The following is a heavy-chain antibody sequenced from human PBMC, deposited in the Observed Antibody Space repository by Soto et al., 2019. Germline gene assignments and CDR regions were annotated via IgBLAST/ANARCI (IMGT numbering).Heavy chain of an antibody. D-gene: IGHD6-19*01. CDR3: AKESGVLQWLVRGNFDD. Sequence: GGSLRLSCAASGFTFSSYSMNWVRQAPGKGLEWVSSISSSSSYIYYADSVKGRFTITRDNSKNTLYLQMNSLRAEDTAVYYCAKESGVLQWLVRGNFDDWGQGTPVTVSS. J-gene: IGHJ4*02. V-gene: IGHV3-21*04. CDR2: ISSSSSYI. CDR1: GFTFSSYS.